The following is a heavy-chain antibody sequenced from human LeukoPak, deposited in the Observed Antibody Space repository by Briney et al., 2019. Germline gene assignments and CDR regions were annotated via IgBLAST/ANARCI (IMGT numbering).Heavy chain of an antibody. CDR2: ISGSGGST. J-gene: IGHJ6*04. D-gene: IGHD3-10*02. CDR3: AELGITMIGGV. V-gene: IGHV3-23*01. Sequence: GGSLRLSCVVSGFTFSSYAMSWVRQAPGKGLEWVSGISGSGGSTYYADSVKGRFTISRDNSKNTLYLQMNSLRAEDTAVYYCAELGITMIGGVWGKGTTVTISS. CDR1: GFTFSSYA.